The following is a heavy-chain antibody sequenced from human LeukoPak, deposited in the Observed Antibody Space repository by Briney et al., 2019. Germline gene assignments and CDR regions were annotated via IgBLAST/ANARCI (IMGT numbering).Heavy chain of an antibody. J-gene: IGHJ5*02. CDR1: GYTLTELS. CDR2: FDPEDGET. D-gene: IGHD5-12*01. V-gene: IGHV1-24*01. CDR3: ATDSGTVATTQNWFDP. Sequence: ASVKVSCKVSGYTLTELSMHWVRQAPGKGLEWMGGFDPEDGETIYAQKFQGRVTMTEDTSTDTAYMELSSLRSEDTAVYYCATDSGTVATTQNWFDPWGQGTLVTVSS.